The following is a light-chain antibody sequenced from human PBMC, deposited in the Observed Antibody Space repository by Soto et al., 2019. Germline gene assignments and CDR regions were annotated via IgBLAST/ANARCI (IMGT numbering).Light chain of an antibody. J-gene: IGKJ5*01. V-gene: IGKV3-11*01. CDR2: DAS. CDR3: QQRSNWPPSIT. CDR1: QSVSSY. Sequence: IVLTQSPGTLSLSPGERATLSCRASQSVSSYLAWCQQKPGQAPRLLIYDASNRATGIPARFSGSGSGTDFTLTISSLEPEDFAVYYCQQRSNWPPSITFGQGTRLEIK.